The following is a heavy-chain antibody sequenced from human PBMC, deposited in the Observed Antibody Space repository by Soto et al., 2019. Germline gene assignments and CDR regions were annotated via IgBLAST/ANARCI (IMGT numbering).Heavy chain of an antibody. Sequence: PGGSLRLSCAASGFTFISYAMSWVRQAPGKGLEWVSAISGSGGSTYYADSVKGRFTISRDNSKNTLYLQMNSLRAEDTAVYDGATIRNARGFDIWGPATRLTV. CDR2: ISGSGGST. J-gene: IGHJ3*02. V-gene: IGHV3-23*01. CDR3: ATIRNARGFDI. CDR1: GFTFISYA.